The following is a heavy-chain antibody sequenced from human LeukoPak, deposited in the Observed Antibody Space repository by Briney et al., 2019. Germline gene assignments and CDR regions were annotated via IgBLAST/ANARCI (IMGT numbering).Heavy chain of an antibody. CDR3: ARDLRIQLWLSYFDS. Sequence: SVKVSCKASGGTFSSYAISGVRQAPGQGLEWMGRIIPIFGTANYAQKFQGRVTITADKSTSTAYMELSSLRSEDTAVYYCARDLRIQLWLSYFDSWGQGTLVTVSS. D-gene: IGHD5-18*01. V-gene: IGHV1-69*06. CDR2: IIPIFGTA. CDR1: GGTFSSYA. J-gene: IGHJ4*02.